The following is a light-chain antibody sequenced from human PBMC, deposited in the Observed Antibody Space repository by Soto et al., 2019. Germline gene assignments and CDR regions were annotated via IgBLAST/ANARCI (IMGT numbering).Light chain of an antibody. CDR2: AAS. J-gene: IGKJ1*01. V-gene: IGKV1-27*01. CDR1: QGISNY. Sequence: DIQMTQSPSSLSASVGDIVTITCRASQGISNYLAWYQQKPGQVPNLLIYAASTLQSGVPSRFSGSGSGTDFTLTISSLRPEDVATYYCQKYNNAPRTFGQGTKVEI. CDR3: QKYNNAPRT.